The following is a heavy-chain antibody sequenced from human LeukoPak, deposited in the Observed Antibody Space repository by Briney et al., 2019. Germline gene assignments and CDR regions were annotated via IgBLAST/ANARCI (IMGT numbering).Heavy chain of an antibody. J-gene: IGHJ5*02. CDR1: GGSISNYL. D-gene: IGHD3-16*01. CDR3: TRGPLWVKERLFDP. CDR2: IYHSGNT. Sequence: SQTLSLTCSVYGGSISNYLWSWIRQPPGKGLEWIGSIYHSGNTNNNPSLKSRVAISIDTSKNQFSLKLRSVNAADTAVYYCTRGPLWVKERLFDPWGQGTLVTVSS. V-gene: IGHV4-59*05.